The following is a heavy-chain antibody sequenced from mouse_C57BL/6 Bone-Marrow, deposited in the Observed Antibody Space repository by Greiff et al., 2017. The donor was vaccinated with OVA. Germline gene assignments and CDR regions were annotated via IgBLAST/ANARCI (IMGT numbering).Heavy chain of an antibody. CDR1: GFTFTDYY. V-gene: IGHV7-3*01. J-gene: IGHJ4*01. D-gene: IGHD1-1*01. CDR3: ERDSITTVVATGYYAMDY. CDR2: IRNKANGYTT. Sequence: EVKLMESGGGLVQPGGSLSLSCAASGFTFTDYYMSWVRQPPGKALEWLGFIRNKANGYTTEYSSSVKGRFTISRDNSQSILYLQMNALRAEDSATYYCERDSITTVVATGYYAMDYWGQGTSVTVSS.